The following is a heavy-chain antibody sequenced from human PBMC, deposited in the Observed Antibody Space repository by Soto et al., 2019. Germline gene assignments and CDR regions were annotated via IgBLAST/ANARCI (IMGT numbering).Heavy chain of an antibody. J-gene: IGHJ4*02. CDR3: ARDHRGYCSGASCSSTV. CDR1: GYTFTSYG. CDR2: ISGYNGNT. V-gene: IGHV1-18*01. Sequence: QVQLVQSGAEVKKPGASVKVSCKASGYTFTSYGISWVRQAPGQGLEWMGWISGYNGNTNYAQKLQGRVTMTTDTSTSTAYMELRSLRSDDTAVYYCARDHRGYCSGASCSSTVWGQGTLVTVSS. D-gene: IGHD2-15*01.